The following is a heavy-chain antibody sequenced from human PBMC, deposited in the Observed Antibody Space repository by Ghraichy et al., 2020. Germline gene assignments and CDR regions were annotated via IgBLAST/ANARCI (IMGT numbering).Heavy chain of an antibody. Sequence: GGSLRLSCAASGFTFSSYSMNWVRQAPGKGLEWVSSISSSSSYIYYADSVKGRFTISRDNAKNSLYLQMNSLRAEDTAVYYCARDQNNDSPYYYGMDVWGQGTTVTVSS. D-gene: IGHD3-22*01. CDR3: ARDQNNDSPYYYGMDV. V-gene: IGHV3-21*01. CDR1: GFTFSSYS. CDR2: ISSSSSYI. J-gene: IGHJ6*02.